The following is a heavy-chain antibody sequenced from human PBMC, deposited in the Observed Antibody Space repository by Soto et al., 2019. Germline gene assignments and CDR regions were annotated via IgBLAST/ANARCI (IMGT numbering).Heavy chain of an antibody. Sequence: EVQLVESGGGLVQLGGSLRLSCAASGFTVSTKYMSWVRQAPGKGLEWVSVIYSGGSTLYADSVRGRFTISRDNSKNTVNLQMNSLRAEDTAVYYCARDPWAADYWGQRTLVTVSS. CDR1: GFTVSTKY. CDR2: IYSGGST. D-gene: IGHD3-16*01. J-gene: IGHJ4*02. V-gene: IGHV3-66*01. CDR3: ARDPWAADY.